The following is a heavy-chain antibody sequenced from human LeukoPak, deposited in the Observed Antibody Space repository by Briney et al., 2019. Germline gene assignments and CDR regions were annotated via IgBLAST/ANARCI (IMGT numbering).Heavy chain of an antibody. CDR2: ISSSSSTI. CDR3: ARDRGGSYSAIDY. J-gene: IGHJ4*02. Sequence: GGSLRLSCAASGFTFSSYSMNWVRQAPGKGLEWVSFISSSSSTIYYADSGKGRFTISRDNAKNSLYLQMNSLRAEDTAVYYCARDRGGSYSAIDYWGQGTLVTVSS. D-gene: IGHD1-26*01. V-gene: IGHV3-48*04. CDR1: GFTFSSYS.